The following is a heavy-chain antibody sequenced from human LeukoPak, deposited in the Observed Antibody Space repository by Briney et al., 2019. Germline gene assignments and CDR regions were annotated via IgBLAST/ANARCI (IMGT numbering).Heavy chain of an antibody. CDR3: TKGTVYASDY. D-gene: IGHD2-8*01. V-gene: IGHV3-73*01. CDR2: IRTKANNYAT. Sequence: GGSLRLSCAACGFTFSGSAMHWVRQASGKGLEWVGRIRTKANNYATAYAASVKGRFTISRDDSNNTAYLQMNSLKIEDTAVYFCTKGTVYASDYWGQGTLVTVSS. CDR1: GFTFSGSA. J-gene: IGHJ4*02.